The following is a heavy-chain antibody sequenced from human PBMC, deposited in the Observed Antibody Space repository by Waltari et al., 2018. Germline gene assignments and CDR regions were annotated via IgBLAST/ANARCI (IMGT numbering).Heavy chain of an antibody. Sequence: EVKLLESGGGLVQPGGSLRLSCTGSGFTFSSYAISWVRQAPGEGRRWMAGISGSLAFTVYAHSAKGQFTISRDNSKNTLYLQMTSVRAEDTGVYFCAKGELGYQPGSFDYWGQGILVNVSS. CDR1: GFTFSSYA. CDR3: AKGELGYQPGSFDY. J-gene: IGHJ4*02. D-gene: IGHD2-2*01. CDR2: ISGSLAFT. V-gene: IGHV3-23*01.